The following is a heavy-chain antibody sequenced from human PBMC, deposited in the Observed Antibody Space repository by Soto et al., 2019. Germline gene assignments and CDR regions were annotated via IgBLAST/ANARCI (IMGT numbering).Heavy chain of an antibody. CDR2: INAGNGNT. J-gene: IGHJ4*02. D-gene: IGHD2-8*01. CDR3: AREDCTNGVCFDY. Sequence: QVQLVQSGAEVKKPGASVKVSCKASGYTFTSYAMHWVRQAPGQRLEWMGWINAGNGNTKYSQKFQGRVTITRDTSASTAYMELSSLRSEATAVYYCAREDCTNGVCFDYWGQGTLVTVSS. V-gene: IGHV1-3*01. CDR1: GYTFTSYA.